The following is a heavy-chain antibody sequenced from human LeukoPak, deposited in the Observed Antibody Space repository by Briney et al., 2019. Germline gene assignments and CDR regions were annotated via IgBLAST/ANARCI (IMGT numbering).Heavy chain of an antibody. Sequence: ASVNVSCKASGYTFTSYGISWVRQAPGQGLEWMGWISAYNGNTKYAQKLQGRVTMTTDTSTSTAYMELRSLRSDDTAVYYCARDIPLDYGFWSGYPYQLFDYWDQGTLVTVSS. D-gene: IGHD3-3*01. CDR2: ISAYNGNT. V-gene: IGHV1-18*01. CDR3: ARDIPLDYGFWSGYPYQLFDY. J-gene: IGHJ4*02. CDR1: GYTFTSYG.